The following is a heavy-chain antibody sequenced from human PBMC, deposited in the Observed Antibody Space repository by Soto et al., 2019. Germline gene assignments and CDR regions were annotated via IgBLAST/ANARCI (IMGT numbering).Heavy chain of an antibody. Sequence: VESLKISCNGSGYSFTSYWISWVRQMPWKGLEWMGRIGPSDSYTNYSPSFQGHVTISADKSISTAYLQWSSLKASDTAMYYCATTTVTTFGSQGAFDIWGQGTMVTVSS. J-gene: IGHJ3*02. CDR3: ATTTVTTFGSQGAFDI. D-gene: IGHD4-17*01. CDR2: IGPSDSYT. CDR1: GYSFTSYW. V-gene: IGHV5-10-1*01.